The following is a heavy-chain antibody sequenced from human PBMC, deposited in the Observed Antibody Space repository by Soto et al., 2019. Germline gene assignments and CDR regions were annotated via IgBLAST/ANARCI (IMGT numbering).Heavy chain of an antibody. Sequence: SGPTLVNPTQTLTLTCTFSGFSLSTSGMCVSWIRQPPGKALEWLARIDWDDDKYYSTSLKTRLTISKDTSKNQVVLTMTNMDPVDTATYYCARIQRRSIAARPAYYYMDVWGKGTTVTVSS. CDR1: GFSLSTSGMC. D-gene: IGHD6-6*01. CDR3: ARIQRRSIAARPAYYYMDV. V-gene: IGHV2-70*11. J-gene: IGHJ6*03. CDR2: IDWDDDK.